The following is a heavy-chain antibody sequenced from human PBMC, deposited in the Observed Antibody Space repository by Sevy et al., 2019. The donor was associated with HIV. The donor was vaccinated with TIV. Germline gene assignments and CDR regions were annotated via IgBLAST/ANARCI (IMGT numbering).Heavy chain of an antibody. CDR1: GFTVSSTY. CDR3: ARVGSSGWFYYYGMDV. V-gene: IGHV3-53*01. CDR2: IYSGGST. Sequence: GESLKISCAASGFTVSSTYMSWVRQAPGKGLEWVSIIYSGGSTYHADSVKGRFTISRDNSKNTVSLQMTSLRAKDTAVYYCARVGSSGWFYYYGMDVWGQGTTVTVSS. D-gene: IGHD6-19*01. J-gene: IGHJ6*02.